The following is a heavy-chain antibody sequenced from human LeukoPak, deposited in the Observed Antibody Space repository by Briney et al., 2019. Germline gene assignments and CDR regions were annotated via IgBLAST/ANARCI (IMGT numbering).Heavy chain of an antibody. V-gene: IGHV1-2*02. D-gene: IGHD6-13*01. Sequence: GASVKVSRKASGYTFTGYYMHWVRQAPGQGLEWMGWINPNSGGTNYAQKFQGRVTMTRDTSISTAYIEPSRLRSDDTAVYYCARDRSNKAASEGCFAPGGQGPLVTVSS. J-gene: IGHJ5*02. CDR3: ARDRSNKAASEGCFAP. CDR2: INPNSGGT. CDR1: GYTFTGYY.